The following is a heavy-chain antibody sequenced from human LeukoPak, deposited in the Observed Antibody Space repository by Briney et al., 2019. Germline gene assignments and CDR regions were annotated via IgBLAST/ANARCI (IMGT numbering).Heavy chain of an antibody. V-gene: IGHV3-66*01. CDR3: ARDHYGDFYFDY. J-gene: IGHJ4*02. CDR2: IYSDGST. Sequence: GGSLRLSCAASGFIVSSNNMSWVRQAPGKGLEWVSLIYSDGSTNYADSVRGRFTISRDNSRNTLYLQMNSLRAKDTAVYYCARDHYGDFYFDYWGQGTLVTVSS. CDR1: GFIVSSNN. D-gene: IGHD4-17*01.